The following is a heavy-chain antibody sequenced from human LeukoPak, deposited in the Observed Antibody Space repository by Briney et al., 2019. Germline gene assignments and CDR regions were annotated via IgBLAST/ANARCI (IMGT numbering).Heavy chain of an antibody. V-gene: IGHV1-46*01. CDR1: GYTFSGHY. J-gene: IGHJ4*02. CDR3: ARRAGYSSGLKFDY. Sequence: ASVKVSCKASGYTFSGHYMHWVRQAPGQGFEWMGIINPSGGSTSYAQKFQGRVTMTSDTSTSTVHMELSSLRSEDTAMYYCARRAGYSSGLKFDYWGQGTPVTVSS. CDR2: INPSGGST. D-gene: IGHD6-19*01.